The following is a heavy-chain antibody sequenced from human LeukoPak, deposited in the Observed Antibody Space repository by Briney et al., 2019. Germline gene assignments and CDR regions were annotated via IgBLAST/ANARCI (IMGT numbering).Heavy chain of an antibody. CDR2: IYYSGNT. J-gene: IGHJ4*02. CDR1: GDSISYYY. CDR3: ARVRGYSYDSSDFDY. Sequence: PSETLSLTFTVSGDSISYYYWSWIRQPPGKGLEWIGKIYYSGNTNYNPSLKSRVTISVDTSKNQFSLKLSSVTAADTAVYYCARVRGYSYDSSDFDYWGQGTLVTVSS. D-gene: IGHD5-18*01. V-gene: IGHV4-59*01.